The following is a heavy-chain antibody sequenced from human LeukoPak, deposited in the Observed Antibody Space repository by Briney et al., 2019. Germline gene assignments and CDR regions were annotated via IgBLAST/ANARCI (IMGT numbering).Heavy chain of an antibody. Sequence: SETLSLTCTVSGGSISSGAYYWSWIRQHPGKGLEWIGYIYYSGSTYYNPSLKSRVTILVDTSKNQFSLKLSSVTAADTAVYYCASDARGYSGYDPYYFDYWGQGTLVTVSS. V-gene: IGHV4-31*03. CDR2: IYYSGST. CDR1: GGSISSGAYY. J-gene: IGHJ4*02. D-gene: IGHD5-12*01. CDR3: ASDARGYSGYDPYYFDY.